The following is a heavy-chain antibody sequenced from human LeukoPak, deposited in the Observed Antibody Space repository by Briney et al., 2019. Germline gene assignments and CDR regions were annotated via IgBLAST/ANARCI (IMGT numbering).Heavy chain of an antibody. V-gene: IGHV4-59*01. D-gene: IGHD5-18*01. J-gene: IGHJ3*02. CDR1: GGSISSYY. Sequence: SETLSLTCTVSGGSISSYYWSWIRQPPGKGMEDIGHIYYSGFTNYNPSLKSRVTMSVDTSKNQFSLKLSSVTAADTAVYYCASRGYSYGSGNAFDIWGQGTMVTVSS. CDR3: ASRGYSYGSGNAFDI. CDR2: IYYSGFT.